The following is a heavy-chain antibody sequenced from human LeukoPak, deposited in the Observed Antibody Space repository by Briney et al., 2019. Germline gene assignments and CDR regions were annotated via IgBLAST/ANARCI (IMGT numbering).Heavy chain of an antibody. CDR2: ISGSGEST. V-gene: IGHV3-23*01. Sequence: PGGSLRLSCAASGFTFSSFAMSWVRQAPGKGLEWVSSISGSGESTYYADYVKGRFTVSRDNSKNTENLQLNSLRAEDTAVYYCAKDAIGQYRPYYFDCWGQGTLVTVSS. D-gene: IGHD3-16*02. CDR1: GFTFSSFA. J-gene: IGHJ4*02. CDR3: AKDAIGQYRPYYFDC.